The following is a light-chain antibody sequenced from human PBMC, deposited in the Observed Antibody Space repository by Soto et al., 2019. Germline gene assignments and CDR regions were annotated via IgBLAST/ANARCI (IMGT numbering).Light chain of an antibody. CDR2: AAS. CDR1: RDVGSD. J-gene: IGKJ2*01. CDR3: QQTYSTLYT. V-gene: IGKV1-39*01. Sequence: QMTQSPSSLSASVGEKIIITCRASRDVGSDVSWYQQKPGQAPKLLIYAASNLYTGVPSRFSGSRSGTEFTLTISSLQPEDFASYYCQQTYSTLYTFGQGSKLEMK.